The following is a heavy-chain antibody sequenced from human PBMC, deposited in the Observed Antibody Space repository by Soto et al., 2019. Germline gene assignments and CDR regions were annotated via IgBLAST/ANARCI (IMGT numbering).Heavy chain of an antibody. V-gene: IGHV1-46*01. CDR2: INPRSGSA. J-gene: IGHJ4*02. Sequence: QVQLVQSAAEVKEPGASVTVSCKASRYLFASHNIHWVREAPGQGLEWMGEINPRSGSAGYNQKVQGRVPMTSDTSTTTVYMILSSLRSDDTAVYYCARIAGAGLTYFDFWGQGTPVTVSS. CDR3: ARIAGAGLTYFDF. D-gene: IGHD6-13*01. CDR1: RYLFASHN.